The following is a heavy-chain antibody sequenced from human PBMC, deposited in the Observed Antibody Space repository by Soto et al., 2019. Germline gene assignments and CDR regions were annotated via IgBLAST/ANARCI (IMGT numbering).Heavy chain of an antibody. Sequence: QVQLQESGPGLVKPSQTLSLTCTVSGGSISSGDYYWSWIRQPPGKGLEWIGYIYYSGSTYYNPSLKSRVTISVYTSNNQFSLKLSSVTAADTAVYYCARTLYYYDSSGYYYPPPDWFDPWGQGTLVTVSS. CDR2: IYYSGST. V-gene: IGHV4-30-4*01. D-gene: IGHD3-22*01. CDR1: GGSISSGDYY. J-gene: IGHJ5*02. CDR3: ARTLYYYDSSGYYYPPPDWFDP.